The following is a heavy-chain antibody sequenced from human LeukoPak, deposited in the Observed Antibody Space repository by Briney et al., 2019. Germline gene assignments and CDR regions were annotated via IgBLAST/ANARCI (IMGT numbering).Heavy chain of an antibody. J-gene: IGHJ1*01. Sequence: GASVKVSCKASGYTFTRYVINWVRQATGQGLEWMGWMNPNSGNTGYAQKFHGRVTMTRNTSISTAYMELSSLRSEDTAVYYCARGWGPDSSGYYFDFQHWGQGTLVTVSS. D-gene: IGHD3-22*01. CDR3: ARGWGPDSSGYYFDFQH. CDR2: MNPNSGNT. V-gene: IGHV1-8*01. CDR1: GYTFTRYV.